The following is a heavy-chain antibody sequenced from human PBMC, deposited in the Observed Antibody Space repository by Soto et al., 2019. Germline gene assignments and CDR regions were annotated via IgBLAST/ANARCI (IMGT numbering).Heavy chain of an antibody. D-gene: IGHD3-10*01. V-gene: IGHV3-23*01. Sequence: PGSSLRLSCAASGFPFSSYAMSWVPQATGKGLEWVSAISGSGGSTYYADSVKGRFTISRDNSKNTLYLQMNSLRAEDTAVYYCAKDRLRGQWLPSGSGSYDYWGQGTLVTVSS. CDR1: GFPFSSYA. CDR2: ISGSGGST. CDR3: AKDRLRGQWLPSGSGSYDY. J-gene: IGHJ4*02.